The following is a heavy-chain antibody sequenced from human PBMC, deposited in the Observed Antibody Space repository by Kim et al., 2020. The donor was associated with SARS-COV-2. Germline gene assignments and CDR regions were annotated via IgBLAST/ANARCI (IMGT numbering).Heavy chain of an antibody. CDR3: AKLLVPATIVQGAFDI. J-gene: IGHJ3*02. Sequence: GGSLRLSCAASGFTFSTYGMHWVRQAPGKGLEWVAVISYDGSNKYYVDSVKGRFTISRDNSKNTLYLQMNSLRVEDTAVYYCAKLLVPATIVQGAFDIWGRGTMVSVSS. V-gene: IGHV3-30*18. CDR2: ISYDGSNK. D-gene: IGHD2-2*02. CDR1: GFTFSTYG.